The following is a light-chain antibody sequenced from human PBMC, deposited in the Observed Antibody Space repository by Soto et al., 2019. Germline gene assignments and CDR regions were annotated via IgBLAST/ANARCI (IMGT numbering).Light chain of an antibody. CDR1: SNDIGAYNY. Sequence: QSVLTQPASVSGSPGQSITISCTGTSNDIGAYNYVSWYQQHPGKAPKLLIYDFTNRPSGVSDRFSGSKSGRTASLTISGLQPEDEADYYCTSYTSIIAVVFGGGTKVTVL. V-gene: IGLV2-14*03. J-gene: IGLJ2*01. CDR3: TSYTSIIAVV. CDR2: DFT.